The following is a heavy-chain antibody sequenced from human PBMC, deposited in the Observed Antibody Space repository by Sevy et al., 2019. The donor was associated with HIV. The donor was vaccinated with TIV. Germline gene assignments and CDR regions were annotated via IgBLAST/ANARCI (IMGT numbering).Heavy chain of an antibody. CDR2: IYPGDSDT. CDR1: GYSFTSYW. V-gene: IGHV5-51*01. CDR3: ARHPSPYDILTCYPTAPFYY. J-gene: IGHJ4*02. Sequence: GESLKISCKGSGYSFTSYWVGWVRPMPGKGLESMGIIYPGDSDTGYSPSFQGQVTISADKSISTAYLPWSSLKASDTAMYYCARHPSPYDILTCYPTAPFYYWGQGTLVTVSS. D-gene: IGHD3-9*01.